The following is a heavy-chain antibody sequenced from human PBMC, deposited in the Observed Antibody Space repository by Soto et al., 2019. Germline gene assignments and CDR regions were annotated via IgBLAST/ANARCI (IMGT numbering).Heavy chain of an antibody. CDR2: TYYRSKWYN. V-gene: IGHV6-1*01. Sequence: KQSQTLSLTCAISGDSVSSNSAAWNWIRQSPSRGLEWLGRTYYRSKWYNDYAVSVKSRITINPDTSKNQFSLQLNSVTPEDTAVYYCARDPGYEGVPKRYFDYWGQGTLVTVSS. CDR1: GDSVSSNSAA. J-gene: IGHJ4*02. CDR3: ARDPGYEGVPKRYFDY. D-gene: IGHD3-3*01.